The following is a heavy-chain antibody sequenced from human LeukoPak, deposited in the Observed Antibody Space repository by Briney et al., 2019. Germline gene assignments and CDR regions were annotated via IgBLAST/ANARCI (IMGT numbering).Heavy chain of an antibody. J-gene: IGHJ6*03. CDR3: AREPYCGGNCYISYYYYMDV. CDR2: IYTSGST. Sequence: SQTLSLTCTVSGSSISSGSYYWSWIRQPAGKGLEWIGRIYTSGSTNYNPSLKSRVTISVDTSKNQFSLKLSSVTAADTAVYYCAREPYCGGNCYISYYYYMDVWGKGTTVTVSS. V-gene: IGHV4-61*02. D-gene: IGHD2-21*01. CDR1: GSSISSGSYY.